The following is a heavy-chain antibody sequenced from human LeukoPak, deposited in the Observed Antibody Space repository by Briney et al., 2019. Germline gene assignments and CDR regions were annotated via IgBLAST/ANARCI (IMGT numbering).Heavy chain of an antibody. D-gene: IGHD3-3*01. J-gene: IGHJ5*02. Sequence: ASVKVSCKASGYTFTSYDMNWVRQAPGQGLEGMGWMNPNSGNTGYAQKFQGRVTMTRNTSISTAYMELSSLRSEDTAVYYCARSAPINDFWSGYYNWFDPWRQGTLVTVSS. CDR3: ARSAPINDFWSGYYNWFDP. CDR1: GYTFTSYD. CDR2: MNPNSGNT. V-gene: IGHV1-8*01.